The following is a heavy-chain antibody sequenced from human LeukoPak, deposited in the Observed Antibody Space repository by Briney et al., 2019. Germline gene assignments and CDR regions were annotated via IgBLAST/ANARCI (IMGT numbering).Heavy chain of an antibody. Sequence: GGSLRLSCAASGFTFSSYSMNWVRQAPGKGLEWISYIGSISDSTTHYADSVKGRFTISRDNAMNSFYLQMNSLRAEDTALYYCATGRGCPTCYLPDYWGQGTLVTVSS. CDR2: IGSISDSTT. CDR3: ATGRGCPTCYLPDY. V-gene: IGHV3-48*04. J-gene: IGHJ4*02. CDR1: GFTFSSYS. D-gene: IGHD2-2*01.